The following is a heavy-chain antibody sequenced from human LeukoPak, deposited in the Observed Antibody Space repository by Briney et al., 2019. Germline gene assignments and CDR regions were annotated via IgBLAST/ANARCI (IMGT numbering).Heavy chain of an antibody. J-gene: IGHJ3*02. CDR3: ARDGDYGGSYNDI. CDR2: IKQDGSEK. Sequence: GGSLRLSCAASGFTFSNYWINWVRQAPGKGLEWVANIKQDGSEKYYVDSVKGRFTISRDNAKNSLYLQMNSLRAEDTAVYYCARDGDYGGSYNDIWGQGSMVTVSS. D-gene: IGHD4/OR15-4a*01. V-gene: IGHV3-7*01. CDR1: GFTFSNYW.